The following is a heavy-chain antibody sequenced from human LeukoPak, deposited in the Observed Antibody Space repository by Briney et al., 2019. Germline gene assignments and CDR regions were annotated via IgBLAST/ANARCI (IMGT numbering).Heavy chain of an antibody. CDR1: GYSISSGYY. V-gene: IGHV4-38-2*01. D-gene: IGHD1-26*01. J-gene: IGHJ5*02. Sequence: PSETLSLTCAVSGYSISSGYYWGWIRQPPGKGLEWIGSIYHSGSTYYNPSLKSRVTISVDTSKNQFSLKLSSVTAADTAVYYCARLLMGAPKADPWGQGTLVTVSS. CDR2: IYHSGST. CDR3: ARLLMGAPKADP.